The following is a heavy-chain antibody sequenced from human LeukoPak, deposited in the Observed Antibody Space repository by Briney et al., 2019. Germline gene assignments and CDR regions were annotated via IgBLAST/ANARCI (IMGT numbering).Heavy chain of an antibody. J-gene: IGHJ6*03. CDR3: ATSAGDYRAGHYYYMGV. Sequence: RASVKVSCKASGYTFTGYYLHWVRQAPGQGLEWMGWINPNTAGTNYAQKFLGGVTLTRDTSISTAYMELNRLTSDDTAVYYCATSAGDYRAGHYYYMGVWGKGTSVTVSS. D-gene: IGHD4-11*01. CDR1: GYTFTGYY. V-gene: IGHV1-2*02. CDR2: INPNTAGT.